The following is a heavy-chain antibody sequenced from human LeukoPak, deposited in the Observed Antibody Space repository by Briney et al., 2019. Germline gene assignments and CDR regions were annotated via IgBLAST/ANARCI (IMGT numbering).Heavy chain of an antibody. CDR1: GGSISSYY. J-gene: IGHJ3*02. CDR3: ARAGLYYDFWSGYYHDAFDI. Sequence: SETLSLTCTVSGGSISSYYWSWLRQPPGKGLEWIGYIYYSGSTNYNPSLKSRVTISVDTSKNQFSLKLSSVTAADTAVYYCARAGLYYDFWSGYYHDAFDIWGQGTMVTVSS. V-gene: IGHV4-59*01. D-gene: IGHD3-3*01. CDR2: IYYSGST.